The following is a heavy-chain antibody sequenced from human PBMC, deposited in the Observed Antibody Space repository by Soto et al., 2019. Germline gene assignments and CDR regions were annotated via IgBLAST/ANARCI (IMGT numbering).Heavy chain of an antibody. V-gene: IGHV3-23*01. CDR3: ATDHLAPYSKGWAIRFDP. J-gene: IGHJ5*02. CDR2: IGGSGSYT. D-gene: IGHD6-19*01. CDR1: GFTFSSYA. Sequence: DVHLLESGGGLVQPGGSLRLSCAASGFTFSSYAMGWVRQAPGEGLELVSSIGGSGSYTYYADSVKGRFTISRDNFKSTLYLQLNSLRAEDTAVYYCATDHLAPYSKGWAIRFDPWGQGTLVTVSS.